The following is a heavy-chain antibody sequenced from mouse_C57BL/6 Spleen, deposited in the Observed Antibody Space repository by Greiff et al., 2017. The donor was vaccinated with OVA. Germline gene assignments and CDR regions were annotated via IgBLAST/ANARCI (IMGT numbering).Heavy chain of an antibody. CDR3: ARGAYYGSSYFAY. J-gene: IGHJ3*01. CDR2: INPGSGGT. V-gene: IGHV1-54*01. CDR1: GYAFTNYL. Sequence: VQLQESGAELVRPGTSVKVSCKASGYAFTNYLIEWVKQRPGQGLEWIGVINPGSGGTNYNEKFEGKATLTADKSSSTAYMQLSSLTSEDSAVYFCARGAYYGSSYFAYWGQGTLVTVSA. D-gene: IGHD1-1*01.